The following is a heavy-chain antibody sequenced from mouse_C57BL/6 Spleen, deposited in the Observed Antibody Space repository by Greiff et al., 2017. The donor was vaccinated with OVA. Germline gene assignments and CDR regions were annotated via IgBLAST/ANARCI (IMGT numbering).Heavy chain of an antibody. CDR3: ARVGSATMVTTGDSWFAY. D-gene: IGHD2-2*01. CDR2: INYDGSST. J-gene: IGHJ3*01. Sequence: DVMLVESEGGLVQPGSSMKLSCTASGFTFSDYYMAWVRQVPEKGLEWVANINYDGSSTYYLDSLKSRFIISRDNAKNILYLQMSSLKSEDTATYYCARVGSATMVTTGDSWFAYWGQGTLVTVSA. V-gene: IGHV5-16*01. CDR1: GFTFSDYY.